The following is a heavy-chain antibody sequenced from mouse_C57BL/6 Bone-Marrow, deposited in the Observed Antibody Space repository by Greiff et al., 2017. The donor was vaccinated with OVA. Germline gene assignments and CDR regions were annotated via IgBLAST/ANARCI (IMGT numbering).Heavy chain of an antibody. V-gene: IGHV1-50*01. J-gene: IGHJ3*01. CDR2: IDPSDSYT. CDR3: ARDHSSWFAY. D-gene: IGHD1-2*01. CDR1: GYTFTSYW. Sequence: QVQLQQPGAELVKLGASVKLSCKASGYTFTSYWMQWVKQRPGQGLEWIGEIDPSDSYTNYNQKFKGKATLTVDTSSSTAYMQLSSLTSEDSAVYYCARDHSSWFAYWGQGTLVTVSA.